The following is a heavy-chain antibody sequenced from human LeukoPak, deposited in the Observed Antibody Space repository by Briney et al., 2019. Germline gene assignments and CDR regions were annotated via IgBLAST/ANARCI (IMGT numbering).Heavy chain of an antibody. CDR2: ISSSGSTI. J-gene: IGHJ4*02. CDR3: ADSSVTIWSSLLGFDY. D-gene: IGHD4-17*01. CDR1: GFTFSSYE. Sequence: GGSLRLSCAASGFTFSSYEMNWVRQAPGKGLEWVSYISSSGSTIYYADSVKGRFTISRDNAKNSLYLQMNSLRAEDTAVYYCADSSVTIWSSLLGFDYWGQGTLVTVSS. V-gene: IGHV3-48*03.